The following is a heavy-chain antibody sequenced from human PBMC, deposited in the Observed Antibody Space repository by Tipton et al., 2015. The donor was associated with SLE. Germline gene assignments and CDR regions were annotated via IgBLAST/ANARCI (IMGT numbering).Heavy chain of an antibody. CDR2: INHSGST. Sequence: LRLSCAVYGGSFSGYSWSWIRQPPGKGLEWIGDINHSGSTNYNPSLKSRVTISIDTSKNQFSLKLSSVTAADTAVYYCAREVEGYSSGWYYYYYYMDVWGKGTTVTVSS. D-gene: IGHD6-19*01. CDR1: GGSFSGYS. CDR3: AREVEGYSSGWYYYYYYMDV. J-gene: IGHJ6*03. V-gene: IGHV4-34*01.